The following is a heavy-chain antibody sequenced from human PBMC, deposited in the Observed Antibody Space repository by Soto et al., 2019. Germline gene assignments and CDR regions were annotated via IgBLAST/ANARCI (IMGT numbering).Heavy chain of an antibody. D-gene: IGHD3-10*01. V-gene: IGHV1-69*13. Sequence: SVKVSCKASGGTFSSYAISWVRPAPGQGLEWMGGIIPIFGTANYAQKFQGRVTITADESTSTAYMELRSLRSEDTAVYYCARDLGYYGSGSDSKGYYYDGMDVWGQGTTVTVSS. J-gene: IGHJ6*02. CDR2: IIPIFGTA. CDR1: GGTFSSYA. CDR3: ARDLGYYGSGSDSKGYYYDGMDV.